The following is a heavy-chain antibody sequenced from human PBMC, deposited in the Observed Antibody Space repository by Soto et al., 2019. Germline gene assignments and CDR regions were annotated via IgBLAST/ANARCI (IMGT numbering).Heavy chain of an antibody. CDR2: IYSSGST. Sequence: GGSLRLSCAASGFTVSSNYMSWVRQAPGKGLEWVSVIYSSGSTYYADSVKGRFTISRDNSKNTLYLQMNSLRAEDTAVYYCAREGSVPYYYYGMDVWGQGTTVTVSS. D-gene: IGHD6-25*01. CDR1: GFTVSSNY. V-gene: IGHV3-53*01. J-gene: IGHJ6*02. CDR3: AREGSVPYYYYGMDV.